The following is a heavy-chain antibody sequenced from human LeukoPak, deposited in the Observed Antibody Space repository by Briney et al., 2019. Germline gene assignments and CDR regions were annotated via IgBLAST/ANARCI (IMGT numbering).Heavy chain of an antibody. CDR1: GGSFSGYY. Sequence: SETLSLTCAVYGGSFSGYYWSWTRQPPGKGLEWIGEINHSGSTNYNPSLKSRVTISVDTSKNQFSLKLSSVTAADTAVYYCARGALRPRPKFTGTPLDWYFDLWGRGTLVTVSS. V-gene: IGHV4-34*01. D-gene: IGHD4-17*01. CDR3: ARGALRPRPKFTGTPLDWYFDL. J-gene: IGHJ2*01. CDR2: INHSGST.